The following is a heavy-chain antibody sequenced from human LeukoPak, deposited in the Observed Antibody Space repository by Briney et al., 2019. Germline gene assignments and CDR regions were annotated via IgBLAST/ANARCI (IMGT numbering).Heavy chain of an antibody. D-gene: IGHD1-1*01. V-gene: IGHV1-2*02. CDR2: INPNSGGT. CDR1: GFTITDYY. Sequence: ASVKVSCKASGFTITDYYMHWVRRAPGQGLEWMGWINPNSGGTIYAQKFQGRVTMTRDTSISTAYMELNRLRSDDTALYYCARVASTTRRHDAFDLWGQGTMVTVSS. CDR3: ARVASTTRRHDAFDL. J-gene: IGHJ3*01.